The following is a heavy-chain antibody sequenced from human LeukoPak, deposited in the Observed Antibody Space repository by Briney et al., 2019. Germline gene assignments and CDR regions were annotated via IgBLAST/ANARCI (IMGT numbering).Heavy chain of an antibody. CDR2: IYYSGST. Sequence: PSEALSFTCTVSGGSISSYYWSWIRQPPEKGLEWIGYIYYSGSTNYNPSLKSRVTISVDTSKNQFSLKLSSVTAADTAVYYCAREARNPRAKHLFDYWGQGTLVTVSS. D-gene: IGHD1-14*01. CDR3: AREARNPRAKHLFDY. J-gene: IGHJ4*02. CDR1: GGSISSYY. V-gene: IGHV4-59*01.